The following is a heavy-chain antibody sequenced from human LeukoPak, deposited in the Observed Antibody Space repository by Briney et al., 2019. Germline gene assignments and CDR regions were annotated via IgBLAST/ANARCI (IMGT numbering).Heavy chain of an antibody. CDR3: AKEAVMVRGVPGPDY. D-gene: IGHD3-10*01. Sequence: GGSLRLSCAASGFTFNIYAMNWVRQAPEKGLEWVSAISGSGGSTYYADSVKGRFTISRDNSKNTLYLQMNSLRAEDTAVYYCAKEAVMVRGVPGPDYWGQGTLVTVSS. J-gene: IGHJ4*02. V-gene: IGHV3-23*01. CDR1: GFTFNIYA. CDR2: ISGSGGST.